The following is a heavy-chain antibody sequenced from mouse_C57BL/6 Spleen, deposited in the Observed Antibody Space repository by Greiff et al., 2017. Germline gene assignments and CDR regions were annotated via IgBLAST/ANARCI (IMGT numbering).Heavy chain of an antibody. Sequence: QVQLQQSGAELARPGASVKLSCKASGYTFTSYGISWVKQRTGQGLEWIGEIYPRSGNTYYNEKFKGNATLTADKSSSTAYMELRSLTSEDSAVYFCARRDYYGNYGSYAMDYWGQGTSVTVSS. D-gene: IGHD2-1*01. CDR2: IYPRSGNT. V-gene: IGHV1-81*01. J-gene: IGHJ4*01. CDR1: GYTFTSYG. CDR3: ARRDYYGNYGSYAMDY.